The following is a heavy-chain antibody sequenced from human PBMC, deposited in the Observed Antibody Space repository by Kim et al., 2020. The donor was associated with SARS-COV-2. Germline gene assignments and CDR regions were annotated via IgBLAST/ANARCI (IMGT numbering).Heavy chain of an antibody. Sequence: GESLKISCKGSGYSFTSYWIGWVRQMPGKGLEWMGIIYPGDSDTRYSPSFQGQVTISADKSISTAYLQWSSLKASDTAMYYCARHGDGSGSGPGWFDPWGQGTLVTVSS. CDR3: ARHGDGSGSGPGWFDP. J-gene: IGHJ5*02. CDR2: IYPGDSDT. D-gene: IGHD3-10*01. V-gene: IGHV5-51*01. CDR1: GYSFTSYW.